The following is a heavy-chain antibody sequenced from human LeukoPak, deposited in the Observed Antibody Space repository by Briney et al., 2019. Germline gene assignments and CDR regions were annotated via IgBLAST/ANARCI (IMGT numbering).Heavy chain of an antibody. V-gene: IGHV1-24*01. CDR1: GYIVTDLS. D-gene: IGHD2-21*01. Sequence: ASVKVSRKVSGYIVTDLSMFWVRQAPGKGFEWMGGVEPEDGERIYAQKFQGRVTLTEDTSTDTAYMELSSLRSDDTAIYYCATRDEWGQGTLVIVSS. CDR2: VEPEDGER. CDR3: ATRDE. J-gene: IGHJ4*02.